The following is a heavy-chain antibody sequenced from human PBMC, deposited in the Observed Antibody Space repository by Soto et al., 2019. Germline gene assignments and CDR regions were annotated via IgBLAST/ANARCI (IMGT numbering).Heavy chain of an antibody. CDR1: GFTFSSYA. D-gene: IGHD6-19*01. CDR3: ARRSSGWYFDY. J-gene: IGHJ4*02. V-gene: IGHV3-23*01. CDR2: ISGSGGST. Sequence: EVQLLESGGGLVQPGGSLRLSCAASGFTFSSYAMSWVRQAPGKGLEWVSVISGSGGSTYYADSVKGRFTISRDNSKNTLYLQLKSLRAEDTGVYYCARRSSGWYFDYWGQGTLVTVSS.